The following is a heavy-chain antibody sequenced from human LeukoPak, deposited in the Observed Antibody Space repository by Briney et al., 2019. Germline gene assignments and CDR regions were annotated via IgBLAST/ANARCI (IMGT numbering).Heavy chain of an antibody. Sequence: GGSLRLSCAASGFTFSSNYMSWVRQAPGKGLEWVSVIYSGGSTYYADSVKGRFTISRDNSKNTLYLQMNILRAEDTAVYQFAGSGSYGQYYFDYWGQGTLVTVSS. D-gene: IGHD1-26*01. V-gene: IGHV3-53*01. CDR2: IYSGGST. CDR1: GFTFSSNY. CDR3: AGSGSYGQYYFDY. J-gene: IGHJ4*02.